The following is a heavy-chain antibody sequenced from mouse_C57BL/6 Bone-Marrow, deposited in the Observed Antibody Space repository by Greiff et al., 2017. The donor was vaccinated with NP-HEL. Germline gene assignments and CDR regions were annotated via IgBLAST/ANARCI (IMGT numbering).Heavy chain of an antibody. V-gene: IGHV1-81*01. CDR3: ARRTYDYDDAMDY. CDR1: GYTFTSYG. D-gene: IGHD2-4*01. CDR2: IYPRSGNT. Sequence: QVQLQQSGAELVRPGASVKLSCKASGYTFTSYGISWVKQRTGQGLEWIGEIYPRSGNTYYNEKFKGKATLTADKSSSTAYMELRSLTSEDSAVYVCARRTYDYDDAMDYWGQGTSVTVSS. J-gene: IGHJ4*01.